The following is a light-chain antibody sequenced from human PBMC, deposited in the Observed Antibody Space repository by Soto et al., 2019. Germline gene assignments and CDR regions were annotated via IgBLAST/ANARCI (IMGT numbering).Light chain of an antibody. CDR2: RNN. CDR3: AAWDDSLSGHVV. J-gene: IGLJ2*01. V-gene: IGLV1-47*01. CDR1: DSNIGTNS. Sequence: QSVLTQPPSASGTPGQRVTISCSGSDSNIGTNSVYWYQHLPGTAPKLLIYRNNPRPSGVPDRFSGSKSGTSASLAISGLRFEDAADYYCAAWDDSLSGHVVFGGGTKLTVL.